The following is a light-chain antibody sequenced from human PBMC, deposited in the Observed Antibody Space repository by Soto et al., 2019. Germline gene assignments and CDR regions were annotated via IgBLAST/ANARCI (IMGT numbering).Light chain of an antibody. CDR3: QQYGTSPQT. CDR2: GAS. Sequence: EIVLTQSPGTLSLSPGERATLSCRASQSVSSSYLAWYQQKPGQAPRLLIYGASSRATGIPDRFSGSGSGTDFTLTISRLEPEDLAVYYCQQYGTSPQTFGNGPKVDIK. V-gene: IGKV3-20*01. CDR1: QSVSSSY. J-gene: IGKJ1*01.